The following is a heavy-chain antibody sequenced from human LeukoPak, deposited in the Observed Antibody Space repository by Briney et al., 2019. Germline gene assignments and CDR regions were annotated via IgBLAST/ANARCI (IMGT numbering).Heavy chain of an antibody. Sequence: SVKVSCKASGFTFTSSAVQWVRQARAQRLEWIGWIVVGSGNTNYAQKFQERVTITRDMSTSTAYMELSSLRSEDTAVYYCAADLYGSGQSMGAFDIWGQGTMVTVSS. J-gene: IGHJ3*02. CDR3: AADLYGSGQSMGAFDI. V-gene: IGHV1-58*01. D-gene: IGHD3-10*01. CDR1: GFTFTSSA. CDR2: IVVGSGNT.